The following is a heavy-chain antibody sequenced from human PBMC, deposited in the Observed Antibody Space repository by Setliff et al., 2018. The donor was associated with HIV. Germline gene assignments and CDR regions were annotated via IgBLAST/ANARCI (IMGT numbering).Heavy chain of an antibody. Sequence: PGGSLRLSCAASGFSFGSNWMSWVRQAPGKGLEWVANIKQDGSDKYYVDSVKGRFIISRDNAKNSVYLQMNSLRAEDTAVYYCGRGQTTVTTWGQGTLVTVSS. D-gene: IGHD4-17*01. J-gene: IGHJ5*02. CDR3: GRGQTTVTT. CDR1: GFSFGSNW. CDR2: IKQDGSDK. V-gene: IGHV3-7*03.